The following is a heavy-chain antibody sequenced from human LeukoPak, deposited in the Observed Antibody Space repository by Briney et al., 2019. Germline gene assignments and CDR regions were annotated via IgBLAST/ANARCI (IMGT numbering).Heavy chain of an antibody. V-gene: IGHV4-61*03. CDR1: GGSVSNGSYY. CDR3: ARDPGRWQQLGYFDY. J-gene: IGHJ4*02. Sequence: SETLSLTCTVSGGSVSNGSYYWSWIRQPPGKGLEWIGYISYSGSTNYNPFLKSRVTMSVVTSKNHFPLRLSSVTAADTAVYYCARDPGRWQQLGYFDYWGQGSLVTVSS. CDR2: ISYSGST. D-gene: IGHD5-24*01.